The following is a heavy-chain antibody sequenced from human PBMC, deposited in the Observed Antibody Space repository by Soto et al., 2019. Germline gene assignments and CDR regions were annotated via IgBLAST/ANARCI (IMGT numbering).Heavy chain of an antibody. Sequence: GGSLRLSCAASGFTFSSYGMHWVRQAPGKGLEWVAVISYDGSNKYYADSVKGRFTISRDNSKNTLYLQMNSLRAEDTAVYYCAKEGYGSGENDGNADYYYYYGMDVWGQGTTVTVSS. CDR1: GFTFSSYG. V-gene: IGHV3-30*18. CDR3: AKEGYGSGENDGNADYYYYYGMDV. J-gene: IGHJ6*02. CDR2: ISYDGSNK. D-gene: IGHD3-10*01.